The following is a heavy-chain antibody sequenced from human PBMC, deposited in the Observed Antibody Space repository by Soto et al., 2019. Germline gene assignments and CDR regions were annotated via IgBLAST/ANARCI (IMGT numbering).Heavy chain of an antibody. CDR1: GFTVSSNF. CDR3: ASRRNPYGAYDY. CDR2: IYNDGST. J-gene: IGHJ4*02. D-gene: IGHD4-17*01. V-gene: IGHV3-66*01. Sequence: EVQLVVSGGGLVQPGGSLRLSCAASGFTVSSNFMSWVRQAPGKGLEWVSIIYNDGSTYYADSVKGRFTISRDNSKNTLYLQMNSLRADDTAVYYCASRRNPYGAYDYWGKGTLVTVSS.